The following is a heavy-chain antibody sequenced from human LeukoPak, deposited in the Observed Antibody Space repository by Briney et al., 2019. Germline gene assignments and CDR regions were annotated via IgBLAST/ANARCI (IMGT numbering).Heavy chain of an antibody. Sequence: GGSLRLSCAASEFTFSAYSMNWVRQAPGKGLEWVSSISGSSTYSYYADSVRGRFTISRGNAKNSLYLQMNSLRAEDTAVYYCARGWSYGFDSWGQGTLVTVSS. J-gene: IGHJ4*02. D-gene: IGHD3-16*01. CDR2: ISGSSTYS. V-gene: IGHV3-21*01. CDR3: ARGWSYGFDS. CDR1: EFTFSAYS.